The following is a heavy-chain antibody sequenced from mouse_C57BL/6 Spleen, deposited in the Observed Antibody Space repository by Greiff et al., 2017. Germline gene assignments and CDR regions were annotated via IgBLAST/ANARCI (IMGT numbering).Heavy chain of an antibody. V-gene: IGHV3-6*01. CDR2: ISYDGSN. D-gene: IGHD1-1*01. J-gene: IGHJ2*01. CDR3: ARVIYYYGYYFDY. Sequence: EVQRVESGPGLVKPSQSLSLTCSVTGYSITSGYYWNWIRQFPGNKLEWMGYISYDGSNNYNPSLKNRISITRDTSKNQFFLKLNSVTTEDTATYYCARVIYYYGYYFDYWGQGTTLTVSS. CDR1: GYSITSGYY.